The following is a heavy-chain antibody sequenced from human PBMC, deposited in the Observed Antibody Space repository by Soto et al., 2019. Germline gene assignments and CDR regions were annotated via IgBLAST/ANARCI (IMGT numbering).Heavy chain of an antibody. CDR2: IIPMLDSA. D-gene: IGHD3-22*01. Sequence: ASVKVSCKASGGTFDNYAITWVRQAPGQGLEWMAGIIPMLDSANYAEKFQDRVTITADESTSTAYMEVSSLRSEDTAVYYCAGSGYYHNSGMDVWGQGTTVTVSS. CDR3: AGSGYYHNSGMDV. V-gene: IGHV1-69*13. CDR1: GGTFDNYA. J-gene: IGHJ6*02.